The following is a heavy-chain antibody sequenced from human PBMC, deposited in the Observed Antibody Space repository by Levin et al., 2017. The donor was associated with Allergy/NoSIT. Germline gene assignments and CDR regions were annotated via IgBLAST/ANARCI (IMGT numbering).Heavy chain of an antibody. CDR2: ISNSSSYT. V-gene: IGHV3-11*03. Sequence: GGSLRLSCAASGFRFSDYYMRWIRQAPGKGLEWVSYISNSSSYTNYADSVKGRFTISRDNAKNSLYLQMNSLRAEDTAVYYCARAQRGYGSESLDVWGQGTTVTVSS. D-gene: IGHD3-10*01. J-gene: IGHJ6*02. CDR1: GFRFSDYY. CDR3: ARAQRGYGSESLDV.